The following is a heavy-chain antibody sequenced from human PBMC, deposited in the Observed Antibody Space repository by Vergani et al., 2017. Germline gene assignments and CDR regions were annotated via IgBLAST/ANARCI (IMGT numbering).Heavy chain of an antibody. CDR1: GYTFTSYY. V-gene: IGHV1-46*01. Sequence: QVQLVQSGAEVKKPGASVKVSCKASGYTFTSYYMHWVRQAPGQGLEWMGIINPSGGSTSYAQKFQGRVTMTRETSTSTVYMGLSSLSSEDRAVYSCAGNRLALAVRYWFDPWAREPWSPSPQ. CDR2: INPSGGST. D-gene: IGHD3-10*02. CDR3: AGNRLALAVRYWFDP. J-gene: IGHJ5*02.